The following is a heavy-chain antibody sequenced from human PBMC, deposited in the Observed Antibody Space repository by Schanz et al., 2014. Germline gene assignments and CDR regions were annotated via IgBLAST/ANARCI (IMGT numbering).Heavy chain of an antibody. Sequence: QVQLQQWGAGLLKPSETLSLTCAVYGGSFSSNYWSWIRQPPGKGLEWIGEINQSGTTNYNPSLKSRVTMAVDTSKNDISQKMRLMSAADTAVYYCARDSVRGATGGYGMDVWGQGTTVTVSS. CDR1: GGSFSSNY. V-gene: IGHV4-34*02. CDR2: INQSGTT. D-gene: IGHD2-8*02. CDR3: ARDSVRGATGGYGMDV. J-gene: IGHJ6*02.